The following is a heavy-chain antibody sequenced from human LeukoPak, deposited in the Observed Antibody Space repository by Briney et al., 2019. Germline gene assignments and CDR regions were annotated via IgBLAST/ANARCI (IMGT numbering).Heavy chain of an antibody. Sequence: GGSLRLSCAASGFTFNSFGMHWVRQAPGKGLEWVAFIRYDGNNKYYADSVKGRFTISRDNFKNTLYLQMNSLRAEDTAVYYCAKTKCSGAYCSNYYYYYMDVWGRGTTVTVSS. J-gene: IGHJ6*03. CDR3: AKTKCSGAYCSNYYYYYMDV. V-gene: IGHV3-30*02. D-gene: IGHD2-15*01. CDR2: IRYDGNNK. CDR1: GFTFNSFG.